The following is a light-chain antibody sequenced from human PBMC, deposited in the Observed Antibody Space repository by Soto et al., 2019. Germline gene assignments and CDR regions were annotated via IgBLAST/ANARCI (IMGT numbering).Light chain of an antibody. CDR3: QVWEV. Sequence: SYELTQPPSVSVAPGETARIPCGGNNIGSKSVHWYQQKPGQAPVLVIYYDSDRPSRIPERFSGSSSGNTATLTISGVEAGDEADYYCQVWEVFGTGTKVTVL. CDR1: NIGSKS. V-gene: IGLV3-21*01. CDR2: YDS. J-gene: IGLJ1*01.